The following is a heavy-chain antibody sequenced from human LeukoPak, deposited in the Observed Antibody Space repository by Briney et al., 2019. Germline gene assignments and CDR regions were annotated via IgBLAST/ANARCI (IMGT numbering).Heavy chain of an antibody. Sequence: SVKVSCKASGGTFSSYAISWVRQAPGQGLEWMGGIIPIFGTANYAQKFQGRVTITADESTSTAYMELSSLRSEDTAVYYCARDRRGDRGPLDYWGQGTLVTVSS. J-gene: IGHJ4*02. CDR1: GGTFSSYA. D-gene: IGHD2-15*01. CDR2: IIPIFGTA. CDR3: ARDRRGDRGPLDY. V-gene: IGHV1-69*13.